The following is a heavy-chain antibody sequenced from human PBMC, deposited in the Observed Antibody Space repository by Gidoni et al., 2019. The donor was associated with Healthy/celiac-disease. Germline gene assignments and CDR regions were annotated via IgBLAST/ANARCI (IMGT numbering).Heavy chain of an antibody. CDR1: VRTFSSYA. CDR3: ARNHYDILTGYFLGSYTGDYYYYGMDV. J-gene: IGHJ6*02. Sequence: QVQLVQSGAEVIKPGSSVKASFTDSVRTFSSYATRWVRQALGQGLEWMEGIFPILGTANDAQRFQGRVTITADESTSTAYMELSSLRSEDKAVYYCARNHYDILTGYFLGSYTGDYYYYGMDVWGQGTTVTVSS. V-gene: IGHV1-69*01. D-gene: IGHD3-9*01. CDR2: IFPILGTA.